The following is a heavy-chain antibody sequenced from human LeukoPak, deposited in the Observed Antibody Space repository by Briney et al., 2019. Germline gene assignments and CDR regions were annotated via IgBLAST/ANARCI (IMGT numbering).Heavy chain of an antibody. Sequence: SETLSLTCAVYGGSLSSYYWSWIRQPPGKGLEWIGEINDSGSTNYNPSLKSRVTISLDTSKNQFSLRLTSVTAADTAVYYCARGRPPSFFDYWGQGTLVTVSS. CDR1: GGSLSSYY. V-gene: IGHV4-34*01. J-gene: IGHJ4*02. CDR2: INDSGST. CDR3: ARGRPPSFFDY. D-gene: IGHD3-16*02.